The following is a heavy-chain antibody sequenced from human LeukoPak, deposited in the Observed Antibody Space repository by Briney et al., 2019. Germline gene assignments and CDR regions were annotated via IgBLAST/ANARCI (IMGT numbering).Heavy chain of an antibody. CDR2: IRYDGSKK. D-gene: IGHD4/OR15-4a*01. CDR1: TFTLSNFG. J-gene: IGHJ4*02. CDR3: AKDRDRLSDFPDY. Sequence: GGSLRLSCAASTFTLSNFGIHWVRQAPGKGLEWVAYIRYDGSKKFYADSVKGRFTISRDNSKGTLYLQMNSLRAEDTATYYCAKDRDRLSDFPDYWGQGTLVTVSS. V-gene: IGHV3-30*02.